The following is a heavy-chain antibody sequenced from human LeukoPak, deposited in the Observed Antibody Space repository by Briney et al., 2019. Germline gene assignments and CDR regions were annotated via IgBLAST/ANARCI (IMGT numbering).Heavy chain of an antibody. CDR3: ARDVHRGYEFDY. Sequence: GGSLRLSCAASGFTFWSYWMHWVRHAPGKGLVWVSRINSDGSSTSYADSVKGRFTISRDNAKNTLYLQINSLRADDTAVYYCARDVHRGYEFDYWGQGTLVTVSS. D-gene: IGHD5-12*01. J-gene: IGHJ4*02. V-gene: IGHV3-74*01. CDR1: GFTFWSYW. CDR2: INSDGSST.